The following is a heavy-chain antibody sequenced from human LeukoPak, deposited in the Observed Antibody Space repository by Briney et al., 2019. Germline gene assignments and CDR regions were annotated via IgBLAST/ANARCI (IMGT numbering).Heavy chain of an antibody. D-gene: IGHD3-10*01. J-gene: IGHJ4*02. V-gene: IGHV4-34*01. CDR1: GGSFSGYY. Sequence: KPSETLSLTCAVYGGSFSGYYWSWIRQPPGKGLEWIGEINHSGSTNYNPPLKSRVTISVDTSKNHFSLQLNSVTPEDTAVYYCARACCGSGSYPLHDLGYWGQGTLVTVSS. CDR2: INHSGST. CDR3: ARACCGSGSYPLHDLGY.